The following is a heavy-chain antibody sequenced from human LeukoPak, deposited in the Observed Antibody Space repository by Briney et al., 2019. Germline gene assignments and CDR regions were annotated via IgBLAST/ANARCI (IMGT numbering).Heavy chain of an antibody. Sequence: PGGFLRLSCAASGFTFSTFGMSWVRQAPGKGLEWVSYISSSSGTIFYADSVKGRFTISRDNAKNSLYLQMNSLRDEDTAVYYCARDSGLIMGALNFDYWGQGTLVTVSS. J-gene: IGHJ4*02. D-gene: IGHD1-26*01. V-gene: IGHV3-48*02. CDR3: ARDSGLIMGALNFDY. CDR2: ISSSSGTI. CDR1: GFTFSTFG.